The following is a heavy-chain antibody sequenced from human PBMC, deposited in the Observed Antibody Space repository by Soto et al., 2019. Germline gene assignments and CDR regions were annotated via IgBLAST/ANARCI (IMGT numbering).Heavy chain of an antibody. CDR3: AKNLRGSSQYYYYYYGMDV. Sequence: GGSLRLSCAASGFTFNSYGIHWVRQAPGKGLEWVAVISYDGSNKYYADSMKGRFTISRDNSKNTLYLQMNSLRAEDTAVYYCAKNLRGSSQYYYYYYGMDVWGQGTTVTVSS. V-gene: IGHV3-30*18. D-gene: IGHD6-6*01. J-gene: IGHJ6*02. CDR2: ISYDGSNK. CDR1: GFTFNSYG.